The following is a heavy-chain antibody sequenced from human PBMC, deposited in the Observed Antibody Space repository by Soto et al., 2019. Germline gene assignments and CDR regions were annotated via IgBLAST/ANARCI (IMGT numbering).Heavy chain of an antibody. Sequence: AGGSLRLSCAASGFTFSSYWMSWVRQAPGKGLAWVADIKQDGTEKYYVDSVKGRFTISRDNAKNSLYLQMNSLRAEDTAAYYCARDKYYDFWTGYSNYYFDYWGQGALVTVSS. CDR3: ARDKYYDFWTGYSNYYFDY. CDR2: IKQDGTEK. CDR1: GFTFSSYW. J-gene: IGHJ4*02. D-gene: IGHD3-3*01. V-gene: IGHV3-7*03.